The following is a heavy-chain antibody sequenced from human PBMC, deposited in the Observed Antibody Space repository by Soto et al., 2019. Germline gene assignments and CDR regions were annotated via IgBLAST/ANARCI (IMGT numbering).Heavy chain of an antibody. CDR3: ARVQEAGNDFYYYTDV. CDR1: GDSISSSF. Sequence: SETLSLTCTVSGDSISSSFWSWIRQPPGKGLEWIGYFHYSGSTNYNPSLKSRVTISVDTSKNQFSLKLTSVTAADTAVYYCARVQEAGNDFYYYTDVWGKGTTVTVSS. D-gene: IGHD6-19*01. CDR2: FHYSGST. J-gene: IGHJ6*03. V-gene: IGHV4-59*01.